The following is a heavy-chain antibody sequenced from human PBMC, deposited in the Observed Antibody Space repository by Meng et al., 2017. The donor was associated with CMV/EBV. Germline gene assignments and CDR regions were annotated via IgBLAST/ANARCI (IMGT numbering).Heavy chain of an antibody. CDR3: ARAAAEVDAFDI. CDR2: INAYTGNT. J-gene: IGHJ3*02. V-gene: IGHV1-18*01. Sequence: ASVKVSCKASGYTFTSYDISWVRQAPGQGLEWMGWINAYTGNTNYAQKLQGRVTMTTDTSTSTAYMELSSLRSDDTAVYYCARAAAEVDAFDIWGQGTMVTVSS. D-gene: IGHD6-13*01. CDR1: GYTFTSYD.